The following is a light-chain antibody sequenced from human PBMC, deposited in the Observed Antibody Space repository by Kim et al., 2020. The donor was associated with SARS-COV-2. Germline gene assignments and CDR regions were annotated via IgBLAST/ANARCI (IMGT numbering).Light chain of an antibody. CDR1: NLGDTY. CDR3: QAWDSTTVI. Sequence: VTPGQTATITCSGDNLGDTYVCWYQQKPGQSPVVVIYHDNKRPSGIPERISGSNSGNTATLTISGTQSVDEADYYCQAWDSTTVIFGGGTQLTVL. CDR2: HDN. J-gene: IGLJ2*01. V-gene: IGLV3-1*01.